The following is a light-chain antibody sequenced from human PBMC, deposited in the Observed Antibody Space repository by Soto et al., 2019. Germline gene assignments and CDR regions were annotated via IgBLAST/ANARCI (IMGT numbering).Light chain of an antibody. J-gene: IGKJ3*01. CDR3: QKYSSVPV. Sequence: DIPMTQSPTSLSASVGDRVTITCRASQGIRNFVAWYQQKPGKAPKLLIYAASTLQSGVPSRFRGSGSGTVFTLTINRLQPEYVATYSCQKYSSVPVFGPGTKVEIK. V-gene: IGKV1-27*01. CDR2: AAS. CDR1: QGIRNF.